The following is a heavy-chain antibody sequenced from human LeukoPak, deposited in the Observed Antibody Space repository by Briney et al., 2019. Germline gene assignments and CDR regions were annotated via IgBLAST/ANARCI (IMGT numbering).Heavy chain of an antibody. CDR2: INHSGST. D-gene: IGHD6-19*01. Sequence: PSETLSLTCAVYGGSFSGYYWSWIRQPPGKGLEWIGEINHSGSTNYNPSLKSRVTISVDTSKNQFSLKLSSVTAADTAVYYCASTSSGWYGYMDVWGKGTTVTISS. V-gene: IGHV4-34*01. J-gene: IGHJ6*03. CDR1: GGSFSGYY. CDR3: ASTSSGWYGYMDV.